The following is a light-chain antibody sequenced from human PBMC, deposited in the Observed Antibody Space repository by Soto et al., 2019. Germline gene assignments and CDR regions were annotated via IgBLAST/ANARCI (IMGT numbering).Light chain of an antibody. Sequence: EIVLTQSPGTLSLSPGERAALSCRASQSLSTSSLAWYQQKPGHGPRLLIYGASRRATGIPARFSGSGSGTEFTLTISSLQSEDFAVYYCQQYNNWPPYTFGQGTKLEIK. V-gene: IGKV3-15*01. CDR2: GAS. CDR1: QSLSTS. J-gene: IGKJ2*01. CDR3: QQYNNWPPYT.